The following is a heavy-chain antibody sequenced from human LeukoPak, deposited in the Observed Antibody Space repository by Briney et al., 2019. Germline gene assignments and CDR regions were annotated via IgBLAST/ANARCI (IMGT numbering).Heavy chain of an antibody. J-gene: IGHJ4*02. CDR3: ATYHSSNSACKD. Sequence: GGSLRLSCAASGFTFSNYWMTWVRQAPGKGLEWVANIKEDGSQKNYVDSMKGRFTISRDNAKNSLYLQMNSLRAEDTAVYYCATYHSSNSACKDWGQGTLVTVSS. D-gene: IGHD2/OR15-2a*01. CDR2: IKEDGSQK. CDR1: GFTFSNYW. V-gene: IGHV3-7*05.